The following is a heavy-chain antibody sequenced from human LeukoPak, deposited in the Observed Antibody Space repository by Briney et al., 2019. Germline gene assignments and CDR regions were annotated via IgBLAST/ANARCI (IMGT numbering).Heavy chain of an antibody. CDR1: GFSFSSYS. J-gene: IGHJ4*02. CDR3: AREPGGYYYDSSGYYDN. V-gene: IGHV3-21*01. Sequence: GGSLRLSCAASGFSFSSYSMNWVRQAPGKGLEWVSSISSSSAYIYYAHSVRGRFTISRDNAKNSLYLQMNSLRAEDTAVYYCAREPGGYYYDSSGYYDNWGRGTLVTVSS. D-gene: IGHD3-22*01. CDR2: ISSSSAYI.